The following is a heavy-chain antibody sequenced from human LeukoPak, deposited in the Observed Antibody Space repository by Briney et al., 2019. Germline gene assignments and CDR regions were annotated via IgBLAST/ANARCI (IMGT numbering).Heavy chain of an antibody. V-gene: IGHV4-4*07. D-gene: IGHD3-22*01. Sequence: SETLSLTCTVSGGSISSYYWSWIRQPAGKGLEWIGRINPSGSTKYNPSPKSRVTMSLDTPKNQFSLNLGSVTAADTAVYYCARASYYESSNNIAFDIWGQGTMVTVSS. CDR3: ARASYYESSNNIAFDI. CDR2: INPSGST. J-gene: IGHJ3*02. CDR1: GGSISSYY.